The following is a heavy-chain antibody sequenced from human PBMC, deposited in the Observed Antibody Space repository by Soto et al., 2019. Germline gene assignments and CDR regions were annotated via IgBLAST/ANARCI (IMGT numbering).Heavy chain of an antibody. CDR1: GGSISSYY. V-gene: IGHV4-59*01. D-gene: IGHD6-13*01. Sequence: KTSETLSLTCTVSGGSISSYYWSWIRQPPGKGLEWIGYIYYSGSTNYNPSLKSRVTISVDTSKNQFSLKLSSVTAADTAVYYCARDVVAAAGIYYYGMDVWGQGTTVTVSS. CDR2: IYYSGST. J-gene: IGHJ6*02. CDR3: ARDVVAAAGIYYYGMDV.